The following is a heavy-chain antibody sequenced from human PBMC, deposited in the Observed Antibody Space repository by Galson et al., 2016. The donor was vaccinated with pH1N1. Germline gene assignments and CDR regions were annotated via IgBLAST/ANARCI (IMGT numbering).Heavy chain of an antibody. D-gene: IGHD1-7*01. J-gene: IGHJ3*02. Sequence: SLRLSCAASGFTVTDNYMNWVRRAPGKGLEWVSVIYRGGTTHYADSVKGRFSISRDNSRNTMYLQMNRLGVEDTAVYYCARERGNYPDDSFDIWGQGTPVSVSS. CDR1: GFTVTDNY. CDR2: IYRGGTT. V-gene: IGHV3-53*01. CDR3: ARERGNYPDDSFDI.